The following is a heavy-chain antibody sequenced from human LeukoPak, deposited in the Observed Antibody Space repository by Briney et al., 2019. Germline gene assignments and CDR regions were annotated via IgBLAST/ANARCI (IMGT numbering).Heavy chain of an antibody. V-gene: IGHV3-53*01. CDR1: GFTVSSKY. D-gene: IGHD3-3*01. Sequence: GGSLRLSCAASGFTVSSKYMTWVRQAPGKGLEWVSVIYSGGSTFYADSVKGRFTLSRDNSENTLYLQMNSLRAEDTAIYYCARDERLLSFLKWGQGTLVTVSS. CDR3: ARDERLLSFLK. J-gene: IGHJ4*02. CDR2: IYSGGST.